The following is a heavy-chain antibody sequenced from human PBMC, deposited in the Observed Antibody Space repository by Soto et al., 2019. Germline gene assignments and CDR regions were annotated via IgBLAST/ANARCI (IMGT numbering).Heavy chain of an antibody. CDR1: GFTFSSYG. CDR2: IWSDGSNK. CDR3: ATDVGAAPFDY. J-gene: IGHJ4*02. D-gene: IGHD6-25*01. V-gene: IGHV3-33*01. Sequence: QVQLGESGGGVVQPGRSLRLSCAASGFTFSSYGMHWVRQAPDKGLEWVAVIWSDGSNKIYSDSVRGRFTISRDNYKNTLYLQMNSLRAEDTAVYYCATDVGAAPFDYWGQGTLVTVS.